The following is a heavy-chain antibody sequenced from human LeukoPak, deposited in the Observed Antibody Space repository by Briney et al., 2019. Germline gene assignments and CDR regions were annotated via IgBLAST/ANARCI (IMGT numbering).Heavy chain of an antibody. D-gene: IGHD3-9*01. J-gene: IGHJ3*02. CDR2: IAYDGSNK. V-gene: IGHV3-30*03. CDR3: QEEDGIRYFDWLSSDAFDI. Sequence: GRSLRLSCAASVFTFSSYGMHWVRQAPGNGLECVAVIAYDGSNKYYADSVKGRLTIYRDNSKNTLYLQMNSLRAEDTAVYFFQEEDGIRYFDWLSSDAFDIWGQGTMVTVSS. CDR1: VFTFSSYG.